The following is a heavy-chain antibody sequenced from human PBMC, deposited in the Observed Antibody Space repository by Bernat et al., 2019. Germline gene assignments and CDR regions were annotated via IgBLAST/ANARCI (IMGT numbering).Heavy chain of an antibody. CDR3: AKGYCSGGSCYFDY. CDR1: GFTFNRHA. CDR2: ISGSGGST. J-gene: IGHJ4*02. D-gene: IGHD2-15*01. Sequence: VQLVESGGGLVKPGGSLRLSCAASGFTFNRHAMSWVRQAPGKGLEWVSAISGSGGSTYYADSVKGRFTISRDNSKNTLYLQMNSLRVEDTAVYYCAKGYCSGGSCYFDYWGQGTLVTVSS. V-gene: IGHV3-23*04.